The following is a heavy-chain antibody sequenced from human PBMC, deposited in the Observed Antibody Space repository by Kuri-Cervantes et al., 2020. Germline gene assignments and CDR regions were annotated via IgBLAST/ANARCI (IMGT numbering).Heavy chain of an antibody. CDR3: AKAHRSSGQLFDY. CDR2: IKSNNDGGAA. V-gene: IGHV3-15*01. Sequence: GGSLRLSCAASGLSFERAWMSWVRQSPERGLEWVGRIKSNNDGGAAEYAAPVKGRFTISRDESKSTVYLQMISLRAEDTAVYYCAKAHRSSGQLFDYWGQGTLVTVSS. J-gene: IGHJ4*02. CDR1: GLSFERAW. D-gene: IGHD6-19*01.